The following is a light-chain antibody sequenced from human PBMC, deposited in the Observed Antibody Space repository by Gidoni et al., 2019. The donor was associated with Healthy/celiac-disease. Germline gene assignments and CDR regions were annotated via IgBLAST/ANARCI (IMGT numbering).Light chain of an antibody. J-gene: IGKJ1*01. V-gene: IGKV3-15*01. CDR1: QSVSSN. Sequence: EIVMTQSPATLSVSPGERATLSCRASQSVSSNLAWYQQKPGQAPRLLIYGASTRATGIPARFSGSGSGTEFTLTISSLQSEDFAVYYCQQYNNWPRATFGQGTKVENK. CDR3: QQYNNWPRAT. CDR2: GAS.